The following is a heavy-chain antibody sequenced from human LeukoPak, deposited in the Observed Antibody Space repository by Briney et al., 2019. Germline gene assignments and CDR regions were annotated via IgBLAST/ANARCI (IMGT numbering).Heavy chain of an antibody. J-gene: IGHJ5*02. CDR1: GFTFSTFA. Sequence: PGGSLRLSCAASGFTFSTFAMIWVRQPPGKGLEWVSSIFPSGGEIHYADSVRGRFTISRDNSKSTLSLQMNSLRAEDTAVYYCAKDRHAPGRYCSSTTCFPFDPWGQGTLVTVSS. V-gene: IGHV3-23*01. D-gene: IGHD2-2*01. CDR3: AKDRHAPGRYCSSTTCFPFDP. CDR2: IFPSGGEI.